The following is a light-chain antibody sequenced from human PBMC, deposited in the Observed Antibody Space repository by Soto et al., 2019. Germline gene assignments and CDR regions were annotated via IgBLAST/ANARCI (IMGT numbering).Light chain of an antibody. J-gene: IGLJ2*01. Sequence: QSVLTQPPSVSGAPGQRVTISCTGSSSNIGAGYVVHWYQQLPGTAPKLLIYGNSNRPSGVPDRFSGSKSGTSASLAITGLQAEDEADYYCQSYDSSLSGWDVVFGGGTQLTVL. CDR3: QSYDSSLSGWDVV. V-gene: IGLV1-40*01. CDR2: GNS. CDR1: SSNIGAGYV.